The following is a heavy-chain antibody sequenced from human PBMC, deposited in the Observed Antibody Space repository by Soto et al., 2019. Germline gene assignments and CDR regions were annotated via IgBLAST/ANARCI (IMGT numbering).Heavy chain of an antibody. CDR3: ARGEAARYYHGMDV. CDR2: IIPIFGTA. D-gene: IGHD6-13*01. CDR1: GGTFSSYG. V-gene: IGHV1-69*12. Sequence: QVQLVQSGAEVKKPGSSVKVSCKASGGTFSSYGISWVRQAPGQGLEWMGGIIPIFGTANYAQKFQGRVTSTADESTSTAYMELSSLRSEDTAVHYCARGEAARYYHGMDVWGQGTTVTVSS. J-gene: IGHJ6*02.